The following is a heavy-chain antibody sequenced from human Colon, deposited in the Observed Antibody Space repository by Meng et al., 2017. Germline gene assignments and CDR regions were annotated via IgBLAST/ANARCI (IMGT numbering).Heavy chain of an antibody. D-gene: IGHD6-19*01. CDR1: GYTFTSYD. Sequence: QVELVQSGAEVKKPGASAKVSCKASGYTFTSYDINWVRQATGQGLEWMGWMNPNSGNTGYAQKFQGRVTMTRNISISTAYMELSSLRSEDTAVYYCARSIRYSSGKETFDNWGQGTLVTVSS. CDR3: ARSIRYSSGKETFDN. CDR2: MNPNSGNT. J-gene: IGHJ4*02. V-gene: IGHV1-8*01.